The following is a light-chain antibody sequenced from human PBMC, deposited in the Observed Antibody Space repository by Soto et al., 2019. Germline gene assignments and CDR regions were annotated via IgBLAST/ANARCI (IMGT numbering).Light chain of an antibody. CDR1: QSVTGY. V-gene: IGKV3-11*01. CDR3: QQYGSSPYT. Sequence: IVLTQSPATLSLSPGERATLSCRASQSVTGYLAWYQQKPGQAPRLLIYDASNRATGIPARFSGSGSGTDFTLNISSLEPEDFAVYYCQQYGSSPYTFGLGTKVDIK. J-gene: IGKJ2*01. CDR2: DAS.